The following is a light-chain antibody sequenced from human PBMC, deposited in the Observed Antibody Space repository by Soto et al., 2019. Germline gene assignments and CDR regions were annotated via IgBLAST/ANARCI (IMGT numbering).Light chain of an antibody. CDR1: SSNIGAGYP. Sequence: QSVLTQPPSVSGAPGRGITISCTGSSSNIGAGYPVHWYQQLPGTAPKLLIFGNTIRPSGVPDRFSGSRSGLAITGLQAEDEADYYCQSYDSSLSGYVFGTGTKVTVL. V-gene: IGLV1-40*01. CDR3: QSYDSSLSGYV. J-gene: IGLJ1*01. CDR2: GNT.